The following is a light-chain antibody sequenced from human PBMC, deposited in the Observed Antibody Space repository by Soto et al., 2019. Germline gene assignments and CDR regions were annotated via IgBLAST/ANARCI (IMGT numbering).Light chain of an antibody. CDR1: SSDVGGYNY. Sequence: QSVLTQPASVSGSPGQSITISCTGSSSDVGGYNYVSWYQQHPGKAPKLMIYEVTNRPSGVSNRFSGSKSGNTASLTISGSQAEDEADYYCSSYTSGSTLLVFGGGTKLTVL. CDR3: SSYTSGSTLLV. V-gene: IGLV2-14*01. CDR2: EVT. J-gene: IGLJ2*01.